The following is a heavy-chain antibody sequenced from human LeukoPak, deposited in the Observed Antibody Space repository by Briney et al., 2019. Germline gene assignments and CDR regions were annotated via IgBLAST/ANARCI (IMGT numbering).Heavy chain of an antibody. CDR1: GYSFTSYW. CDR2: IYPGDSDT. V-gene: IGHV5-51*01. D-gene: IGHD3-3*01. CDR3: ARRPSTLYYDFWSGYYFSSWFDP. Sequence: GESLQISCKGSGYSFTSYWIGWVRQMPGKGLEWMGIIYPGDSDTRYSPSFQGQVTISADKSISTAYLQWSSLKASDTAMYYCARRPSTLYYDFWSGYYFSSWFDPWGQGTLVTVSS. J-gene: IGHJ5*02.